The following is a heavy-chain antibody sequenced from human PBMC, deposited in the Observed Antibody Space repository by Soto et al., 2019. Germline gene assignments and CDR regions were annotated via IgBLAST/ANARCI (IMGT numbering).Heavy chain of an antibody. V-gene: IGHV3-72*01. CDR1: GFTFSDHY. D-gene: IGHD3-10*01. J-gene: IGHJ6*02. CDR3: ARGPLWFGELLSMDV. CDR2: TRNKANSYTT. Sequence: EVQLVETGGGLVQPGGSLRLSCAASGFTFSDHYMDWVRQAPGKGLEWVGRTRNKANSYTTEYAASVKGRFTISREDSKNSLYLQMNSLKTEDTAVYYCARGPLWFGELLSMDVWGQGTTVTVSS.